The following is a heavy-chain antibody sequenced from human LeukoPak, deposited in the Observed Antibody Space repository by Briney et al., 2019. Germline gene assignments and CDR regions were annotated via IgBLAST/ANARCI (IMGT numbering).Heavy chain of an antibody. D-gene: IGHD6-13*01. V-gene: IGHV3-21*01. Sequence: PGGSLRLSCAASGFTFSSYSMNWVRQAPGKGLEWVSSISSSSSYIYYADSVKGRFTISRDNAKSSLYLQMNSLRAEDTAVYYCARDPTSYSSSWDDYWGQGTLVTVSS. CDR3: ARDPTSYSSSWDDY. CDR2: ISSSSSYI. CDR1: GFTFSSYS. J-gene: IGHJ4*02.